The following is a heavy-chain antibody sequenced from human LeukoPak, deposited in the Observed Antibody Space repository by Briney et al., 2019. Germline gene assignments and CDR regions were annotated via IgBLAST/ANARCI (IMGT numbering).Heavy chain of an antibody. CDR2: IYTSGST. CDR1: GGSISSGSYY. D-gene: IGHD4/OR15-4a*01. V-gene: IGHV4-61*02. Sequence: PSETLSLTCTVSGGSISSGSYYWSWIRQPAGKGLEWIGRIYTSGSTNYNPSLKSRVTISVDTSKNQFSLKLSSVTAADTAVYYCASNGGAISASFDYWGQGTLVTVSS. J-gene: IGHJ4*02. CDR3: ASNGGAISASFDY.